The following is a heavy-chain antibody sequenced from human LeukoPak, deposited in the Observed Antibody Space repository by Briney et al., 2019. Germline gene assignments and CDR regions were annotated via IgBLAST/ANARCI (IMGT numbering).Heavy chain of an antibody. CDR1: GDSISTSSYY. D-gene: IGHD1-26*01. V-gene: IGHV4-39*07. Sequence: PSETLSLTCSVSGDSISTSSYYWGWIRQPPGKGLEWIGTIYYSGSTYYNPSLTSRVTISVDTSKNQFSLKLSSVTAADTAVYYCARAGPLSYPRSYYYYYYMDVWGKGTTVTVSS. CDR2: IYYSGST. J-gene: IGHJ6*03. CDR3: ARAGPLSYPRSYYYYYYMDV.